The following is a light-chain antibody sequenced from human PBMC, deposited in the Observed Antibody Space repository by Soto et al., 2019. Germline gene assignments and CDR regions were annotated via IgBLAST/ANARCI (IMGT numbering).Light chain of an antibody. J-gene: IGKJ4*01. V-gene: IGKV3-15*01. CDR1: QSISSN. Sequence: EIVMTQSPATLSVFPGERVTLSCRASQSISSNLAWYQHKPGQAPRLLISGASTRATAIPARFSGSGSGTEFTLTISSLQSEDFAVYYCQQYETWPPLTFGGGTKVEIK. CDR3: QQYETWPPLT. CDR2: GAS.